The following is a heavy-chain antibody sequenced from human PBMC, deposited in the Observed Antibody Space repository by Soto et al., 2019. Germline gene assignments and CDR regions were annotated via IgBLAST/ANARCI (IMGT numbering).Heavy chain of an antibody. J-gene: IGHJ4*02. CDR1: GGSMSSSNW. CDR3: ASQKLDVPAYFDY. D-gene: IGHD6-13*01. V-gene: IGHV4-4*02. Sequence: SETLSLTCTVSGGSMSSSNWWNWVRQPPGKGLEWIGETHHSGRTNYNPSLKSRVTISVDKSKNHFSLKLSSVTAADTAVYYCASQKLDVPAYFDYWGQGTLVTVPQ. CDR2: THHSGRT.